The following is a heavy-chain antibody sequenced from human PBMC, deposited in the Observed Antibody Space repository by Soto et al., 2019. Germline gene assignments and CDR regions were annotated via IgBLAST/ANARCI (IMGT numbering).Heavy chain of an antibody. V-gene: IGHV4-34*01. J-gene: IGHJ4*02. Sequence: PSETLSLTCAVYGGSFSGYYWSWIRQPPGKGLEWIGEINHSGSTNYNPSLKSRVTISVDTSKNQFSLKLSSVTAADTAVYYCASSGVINYGSGRYDYWGQGTLVTVSS. CDR3: ASSGVINYGSGRYDY. CDR2: INHSGST. D-gene: IGHD3-10*01. CDR1: GGSFSGYY.